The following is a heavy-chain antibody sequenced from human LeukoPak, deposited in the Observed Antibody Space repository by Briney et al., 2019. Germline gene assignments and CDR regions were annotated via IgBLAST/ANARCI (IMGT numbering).Heavy chain of an antibody. CDR2: INGSGGST. V-gene: IGHV3-23*01. CDR1: GFAFSSYA. Sequence: GSLRLSCAASGFAFSSYAMSWVRQAPGKGLEWVSVINGSGGSTYYADSVKGRFTISRDNSRNTLYLQMNSLRAEDTAVYYCAPEDYYYDSSSYYFFWGQGTLVTVSS. J-gene: IGHJ4*02. CDR3: APEDYYYDSSSYYFF. D-gene: IGHD3-22*01.